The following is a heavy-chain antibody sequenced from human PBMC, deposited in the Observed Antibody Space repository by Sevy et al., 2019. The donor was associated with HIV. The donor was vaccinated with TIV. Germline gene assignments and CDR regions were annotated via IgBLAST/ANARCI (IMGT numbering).Heavy chain of an antibody. CDR1: GYTFTVYY. V-gene: IGHV1-2*02. CDR2: INPNSGGT. CDR3: ARDSDFWSGSSTFTY. D-gene: IGHD3-3*01. Sequence: ASVKVSCKASGYTFTVYYLNWVRQAPGQGLEWMVWINPNSGGTKYAQKFEGRVTMTTDTSISTAYMELSSLGSDDTAVYYCARDSDFWSGSSTFTYWGQGTLVTVSS. J-gene: IGHJ4*02.